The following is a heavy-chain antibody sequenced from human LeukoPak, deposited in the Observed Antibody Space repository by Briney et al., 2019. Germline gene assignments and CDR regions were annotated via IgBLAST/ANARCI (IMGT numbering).Heavy chain of an antibody. CDR1: GWSFSGYY. J-gene: IGHJ4*02. CDR2: INHSGST. Sequence: SETLSLTCAVYGWSFSGYYWSWIRQPPGKGLEWIGEINHSGSTNYNPSLKSRVTISVDTSKNQFSLKLSSVTAADTAVYYCASRNRYSSSTNWGQGTLVTVSS. CDR3: ASRNRYSSSTN. V-gene: IGHV4-34*01. D-gene: IGHD6-6*01.